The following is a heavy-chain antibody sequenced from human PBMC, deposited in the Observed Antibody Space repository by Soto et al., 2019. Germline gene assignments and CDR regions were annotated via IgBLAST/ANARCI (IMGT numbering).Heavy chain of an antibody. J-gene: IGHJ4*02. CDR1: GYTFTSYA. CDR2: INAGNGNT. Sequence: ASVKVSCKASGYTFTSYAMNWVRQAPGQRLEWMGWINAGNGNTKYSQKFQGRVTITRDTSASTAYMELSSLRSEDTAVYYCAREEPLYYFDYWGQGTLVTVSS. CDR3: AREEPLYYFDY. V-gene: IGHV1-3*01. D-gene: IGHD1-1*01.